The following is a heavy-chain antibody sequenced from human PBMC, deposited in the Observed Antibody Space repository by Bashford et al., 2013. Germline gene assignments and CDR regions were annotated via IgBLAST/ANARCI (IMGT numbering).Heavy chain of an antibody. CDR2: IKHSGYS. J-gene: IGHJ4*02. CDR1: GGSFTNFH. CDR3: LGWRP. Sequence: SETLSLTCAVYGGSFTNFHWSWIRQPPEKGLEWIGEIKHSGYSHYNPSLKSRATISVDTSKNQFSLKLTSVSAADTAVYYCLGWRPGGQGTLVTVSS. V-gene: IGHV4-34*01. D-gene: IGHD7-27*01.